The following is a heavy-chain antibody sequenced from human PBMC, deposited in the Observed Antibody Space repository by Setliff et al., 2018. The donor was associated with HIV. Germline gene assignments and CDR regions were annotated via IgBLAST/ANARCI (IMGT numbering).Heavy chain of an antibody. J-gene: IGHJ4*02. Sequence: PSETLSLTCTVSGGSISSYYWSWIRQPPGKGLEWIGYIYYTGSTNYNPSLKSRLTISVDTSKNQFSLKLRSVTAADTAVYYCARDPPGYGDSNDYWGQGTLVTVSS. CDR1: GGSISSYY. D-gene: IGHD4-17*01. CDR2: IYYTGST. CDR3: ARDPPGYGDSNDY. V-gene: IGHV4-59*01.